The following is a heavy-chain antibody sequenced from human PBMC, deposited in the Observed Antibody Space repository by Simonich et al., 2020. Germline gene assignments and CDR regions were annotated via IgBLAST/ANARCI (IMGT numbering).Heavy chain of an antibody. CDR2: ISSSSIYI. V-gene: IGHV3-21*01. J-gene: IGHJ3*02. CDR3: ARDTFLGYCSSTSCYDAFDI. Sequence: EVQLVESGGGLVKPEGSLRLSCAASGFTFSSYSMNWVRQAPGKVLEWVSSISSSSIYIYYADPGKGGVTISRDKAKNSLYLQINSLRAEDTAVYYCARDTFLGYCSSTSCYDAFDIWGQGTMVTVSS. D-gene: IGHD2-2*01. CDR1: GFTFSSYS.